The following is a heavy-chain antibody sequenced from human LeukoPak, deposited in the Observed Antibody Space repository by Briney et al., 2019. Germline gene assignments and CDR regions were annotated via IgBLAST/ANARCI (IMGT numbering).Heavy chain of an antibody. CDR3: ARDRGDSSVDWFDP. J-gene: IGHJ5*02. D-gene: IGHD2-21*02. V-gene: IGHV3-21*01. CDR2: ISSSSSYI. CDR1: GGSISSSS. Sequence: ETLSLTCTVSGGSISSSSYYWGWIRQPPGKGLEWVSSISSSSSYIYYADSVKGRFTISRDNAKNSLYLQMNSLRAEDTAVYYCARDRGDSSVDWFDPWGQGTLVTVSS.